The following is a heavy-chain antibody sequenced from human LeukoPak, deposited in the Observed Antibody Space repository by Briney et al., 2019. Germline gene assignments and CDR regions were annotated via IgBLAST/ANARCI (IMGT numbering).Heavy chain of an antibody. J-gene: IGHJ6*03. D-gene: IGHD3-3*01. CDR1: GGSFSGYY. V-gene: IGHV4-34*01. CDR3: ASAGPCYNFWSGSYYYYMDV. CDR2: INHSGST. Sequence: SETLSLTCAIYGGSFSGYYWSWIRQPPGKGLEWIGEINHSGSTNYNPSLKSRVTISVDTSKNQFSLKLSSVTAADTAVYYCASAGPCYNFWSGSYYYYMDVWGKGTTVTVSS.